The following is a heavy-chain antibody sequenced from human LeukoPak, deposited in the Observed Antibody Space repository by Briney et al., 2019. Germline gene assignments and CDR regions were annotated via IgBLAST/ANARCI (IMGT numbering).Heavy chain of an antibody. CDR2: ISPYNGNT. J-gene: IGHJ4*02. D-gene: IGHD3-10*01. CDR1: GYDFTSVG. Sequence: ASVKVSCKASGYDFTSVGITWVRRAPGQGLEWMGWISPYNGNTRYAQKFQGRVAMTTDTSTSTAYMELRSLRSDDTAVYYCARRYYGSGEPFDYWGQGTLVTVSS. V-gene: IGHV1-18*01. CDR3: ARRYYGSGEPFDY.